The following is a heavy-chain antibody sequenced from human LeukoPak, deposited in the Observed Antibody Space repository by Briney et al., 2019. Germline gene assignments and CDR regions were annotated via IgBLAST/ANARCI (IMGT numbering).Heavy chain of an antibody. CDR3: ATPMLGYDSSGYYLDY. CDR1: GFTFSSYA. J-gene: IGHJ4*02. Sequence: HPGGSLRLSCAASGFTFSSYAMSWVRQAPGKGLEWVSAISGSGGSTYYADSVKGRFTISRDNSKSTLYLQMNSLRAEDTAVYYCATPMLGYDSSGYYLDYWGQGTLVTVSS. V-gene: IGHV3-23*01. D-gene: IGHD3-22*01. CDR2: ISGSGGST.